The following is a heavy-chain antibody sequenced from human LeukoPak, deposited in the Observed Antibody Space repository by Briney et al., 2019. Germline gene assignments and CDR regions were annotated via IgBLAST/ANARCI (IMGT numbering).Heavy chain of an antibody. CDR1: GFTFSSYS. CDR3: ARAVGSSSTSQRDYYYGMDV. CDR2: ISSSSRTI. D-gene: IGHD2-2*01. Sequence: GGSLRLSCAASGFTFSSYSMNWVRQAPGKGLEWVPYISSSSRTIYYADSVKGRFTISRDNAKNSLYLQMNSLRAEDTAVYYCARAVGSSSTSQRDYYYGMDVWGQGTTVTVSS. V-gene: IGHV3-48*04. J-gene: IGHJ6*02.